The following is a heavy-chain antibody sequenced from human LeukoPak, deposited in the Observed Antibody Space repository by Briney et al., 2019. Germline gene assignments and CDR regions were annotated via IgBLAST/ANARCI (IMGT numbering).Heavy chain of an antibody. J-gene: IGHJ3*02. Sequence: GRSLRLSCAASGFTFSNYAMTWVRQAPGKGLERVSAISGSGGVTFYADSVKGRFTISRDNSKNTLYLQMNSLRAEDTAVYYCAKNNYYDTLSGAFDIWGQGTMVTVSS. V-gene: IGHV3-23*01. D-gene: IGHD3-22*01. CDR1: GFTFSNYA. CDR3: AKNNYYDTLSGAFDI. CDR2: ISGSGGVT.